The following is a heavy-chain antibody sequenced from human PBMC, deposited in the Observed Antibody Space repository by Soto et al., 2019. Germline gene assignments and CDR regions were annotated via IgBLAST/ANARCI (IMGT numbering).Heavy chain of an antibody. CDR2: IIPIFGTA. V-gene: IGHV1-69*01. CDR3: AIDRCSGGSCYSDGGWFDP. CDR1: GGTFSSYA. J-gene: IGHJ5*02. Sequence: QVQLVQSGAEVKKPGSSVKVSCKASGGTFSSYAISWVRQAPGQGLEWMGGIIPIFGTANYAQKFQGRVTITADESTSTAYMELSSLRSEDTAVYYCAIDRCSGGSCYSDGGWFDPWGQGTLVTVSS. D-gene: IGHD2-15*01.